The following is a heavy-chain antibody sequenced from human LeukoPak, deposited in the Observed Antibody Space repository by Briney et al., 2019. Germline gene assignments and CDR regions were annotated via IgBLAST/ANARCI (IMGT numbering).Heavy chain of an antibody. CDR2: IYYSGST. J-gene: IGHJ5*02. Sequence: PSETLSLTCTVPGGSISSYYWSWIRQPPGKGLEWIGYIYYSGSTNYNPSLKSRVTVSVDTSKNQFSLKLSSVTAADTAVYYCARAPGYSYGYWFDPWGQGTLVTVSS. CDR1: GGSISSYY. CDR3: ARAPGYSYGYWFDP. V-gene: IGHV4-59*01. D-gene: IGHD5-18*01.